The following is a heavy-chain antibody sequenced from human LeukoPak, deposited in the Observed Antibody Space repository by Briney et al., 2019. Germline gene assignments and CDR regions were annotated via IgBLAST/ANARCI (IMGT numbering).Heavy chain of an antibody. CDR2: IKQDGSEK. CDR1: GFTFSSYW. D-gene: IGHD2-2*01. V-gene: IGHV3-7*01. J-gene: IGHJ5*02. CDR3: ARDAQRLVVPATNWFDP. Sequence: GGSLRLSCAASGFTFSSYWMSWVRQAPGKGLEWVANIKQDGSEKYYVDSVKGRFTISRDNAKNSLYLQMNSLRAEDTAVYYCARDAQRLVVPATNWFDPWGQGTLVIVSS.